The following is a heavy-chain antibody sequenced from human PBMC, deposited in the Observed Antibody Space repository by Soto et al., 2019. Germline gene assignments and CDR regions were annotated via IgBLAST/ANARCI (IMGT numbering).Heavy chain of an antibody. D-gene: IGHD6-13*01. V-gene: IGHV1-18*04. J-gene: IGHJ1*01. CDR1: GYTFTNYG. CDR3: ARAGISAAATRYFLH. CDR2: ISASNGNT. Sequence: PLVQSGTEVKKPGASVKVSCKASGYTFTNYGISWVRQAPGQGLEWMGWISASNGNTDYAQKLQGRVTMTTDTSTSTAYMELRSLRSDDTAVYYCARAGISAAATRYFLHWGQGTLVTVSS.